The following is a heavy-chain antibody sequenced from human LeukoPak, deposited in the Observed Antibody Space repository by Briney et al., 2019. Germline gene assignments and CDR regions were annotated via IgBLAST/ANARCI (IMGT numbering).Heavy chain of an antibody. CDR3: TRALENGFGLVILKTYWYFDL. CDR2: VWSDGTNK. V-gene: IGHV3-33*01. CDR1: GFTFSGYA. Sequence: GRSLRLSCAASGFTFSGYAMHWVRQAPGKGLEWVTVVWSDGTNKYYADSVKGRFTVSRDNSKNTLFLQMNSLRAEDTAVYYCTRALENGFGLVILKTYWYFDLWGRGTLVTVSS. J-gene: IGHJ2*01. D-gene: IGHD3-3*01.